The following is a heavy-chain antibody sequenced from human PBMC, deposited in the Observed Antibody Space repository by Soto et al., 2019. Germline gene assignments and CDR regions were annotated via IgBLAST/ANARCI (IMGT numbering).Heavy chain of an antibody. CDR3: ASVSGTRRDYYYYGMDV. CDR2: ISSSGSTI. Sequence: GGSLRLSCAASGFTFSSYEMNWVRQAPGKGLEWVSYISSSGSTIYYADSVKGRFTISRDNAKNSLYLQMNSLRAEDTAVYYCASVSGTRRDYYYYGMDVWGQGTTVTVSS. CDR1: GFTFSSYE. V-gene: IGHV3-48*03. D-gene: IGHD6-19*01. J-gene: IGHJ6*02.